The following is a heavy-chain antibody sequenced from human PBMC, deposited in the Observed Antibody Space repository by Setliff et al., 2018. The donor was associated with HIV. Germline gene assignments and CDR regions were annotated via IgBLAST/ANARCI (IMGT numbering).Heavy chain of an antibody. CDR2: IKYDGSEK. D-gene: IGHD6-13*01. CDR3: AREKGSYSSSWTRTDAFDI. J-gene: IGHJ3*02. V-gene: IGHV3-7*01. Sequence: GGSLRLSCAASGFTFSSYWMCWVRQAPGKGLEWVANIKYDGSEKYYVGSVKGRFTISRDNAKNSLYLQMNSLRAEDTAVYYCAREKGSYSSSWTRTDAFDIWGQGTMVTVSS. CDR1: GFTFSSYW.